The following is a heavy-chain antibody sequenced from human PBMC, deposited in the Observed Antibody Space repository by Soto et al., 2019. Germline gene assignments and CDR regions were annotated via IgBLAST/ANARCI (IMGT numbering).Heavy chain of an antibody. J-gene: IGHJ6*02. D-gene: IGHD6-13*01. CDR3: ARDGGAAGNEHYYYYGMDV. CDR2: INPSGGST. CDR1: GYTFTSYY. Sequence: ASVKVSCKASGYTFTSYYMHWVRQAPGQGLEWMGIINPSGGSTSYAQKFQGRVTMTRDTSTSTVYMELSSLRSEDTAVYYCARDGGAAGNEHYYYYGMDVWGQGTTVTVSS. V-gene: IGHV1-46*01.